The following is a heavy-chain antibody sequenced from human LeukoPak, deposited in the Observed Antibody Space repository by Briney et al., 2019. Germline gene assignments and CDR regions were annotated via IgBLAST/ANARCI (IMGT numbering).Heavy chain of an antibody. J-gene: IGHJ4*02. D-gene: IGHD6-13*01. CDR1: GGSIRSSYYY. CDR2: INHSGST. V-gene: IGHV4-39*07. CDR3: ARGLRAAAGKAIDY. Sequence: PSETLSLTCTVSGGSIRSSYYYWGWIRQPPGKGLEWIGEINHSGSTNYNPSLKSRVTISVDTSKNQFSLKLSSVTAADTAVYYCARGLRAAAGKAIDYWGQGTLVTVSS.